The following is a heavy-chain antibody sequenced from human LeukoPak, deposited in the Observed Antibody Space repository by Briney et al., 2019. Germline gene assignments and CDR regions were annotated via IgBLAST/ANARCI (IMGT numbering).Heavy chain of an antibody. CDR3: AKARAMIVVAGPRD. Sequence: GGSLRLSCAASGFTFSSYAMSWVRQAPGKGLEWVSAISGSGGSTYYADSVKGRFTISRDNSKNTLYLQMNSLRAEDTAVYYCAKARAMIVVAGPRDWGKGPRVPVS. D-gene: IGHD3-22*01. CDR1: GFTFSSYA. J-gene: IGHJ4*02. CDR2: ISGSGGST. V-gene: IGHV3-23*01.